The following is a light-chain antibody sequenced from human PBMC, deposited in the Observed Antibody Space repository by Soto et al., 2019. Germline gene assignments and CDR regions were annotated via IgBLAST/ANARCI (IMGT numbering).Light chain of an antibody. CDR2: DVS. CDR1: SSDVGSNNR. J-gene: IGLJ1*01. V-gene: IGLV2-18*02. CDR3: SSYTTSNTYV. Sequence: QSALNPPPPLSGSPGQSVAISCPGTSSDVGSNNRVSWYQQPPGTAPKLMIYDVSNRPSGIPDRFSGSKSANTASLTISGLQAEDEADYYCSSYTTSNTYVFGTGTKVTVL.